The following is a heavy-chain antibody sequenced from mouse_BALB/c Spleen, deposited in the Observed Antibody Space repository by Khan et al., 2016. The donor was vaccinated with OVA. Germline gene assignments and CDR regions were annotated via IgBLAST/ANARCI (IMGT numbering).Heavy chain of an antibody. CDR3: ARTGYYYFDY. CDR2: ISSGSNTI. CDR1: GFTFSGFG. D-gene: IGHD2-3*01. J-gene: IGHJ2*01. Sequence: EVELVESGGGLVQTGGSRKLSCAASGFTFSGFGMHWVRQAPEKGLEWVAYISSGSNTIYYADTVKGRFTISRDTPKNTLFLQMTSLRSEDTAMYYCARTGYYYFDYWGQGTTLTVSS. V-gene: IGHV5-17*02.